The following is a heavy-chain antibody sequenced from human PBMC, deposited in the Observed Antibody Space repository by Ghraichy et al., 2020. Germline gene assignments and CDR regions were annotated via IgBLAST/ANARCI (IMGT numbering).Heavy chain of an antibody. CDR1: GFTFSSYA. J-gene: IGHJ6*02. D-gene: IGHD2-21*01. CDR2: ISGSSITT. Sequence: GGALRLSCAASGFTFSSYAMNWVRQAPGKGLEWVSAISGSSITTYYADSVKGRFTISRDNSKKTLYLQMNILRAEDTAVFYWAKDRGLSESYCDTTACALGYYGMDVWGQGTTVTVSS. CDR3: AKDRGLSESYCDTTACALGYYGMDV. V-gene: IGHV3-23*01.